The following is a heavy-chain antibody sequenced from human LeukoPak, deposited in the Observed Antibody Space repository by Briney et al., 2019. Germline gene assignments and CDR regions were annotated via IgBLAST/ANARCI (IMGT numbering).Heavy chain of an antibody. CDR3: ARDLTVATIRTDAFDI. Sequence: GGSLRLSCAASGFTFSSYGMHWVRQAPGKGLEWVAVISNDESNKYYADSVKGRFTISRDNSKNTLYLQMNSLSAEDTAMYYCARDLTVATIRTDAFDIWGQGTMVTVSS. CDR1: GFTFSSYG. J-gene: IGHJ3*02. CDR2: ISNDESNK. D-gene: IGHD5-12*01. V-gene: IGHV3-30*03.